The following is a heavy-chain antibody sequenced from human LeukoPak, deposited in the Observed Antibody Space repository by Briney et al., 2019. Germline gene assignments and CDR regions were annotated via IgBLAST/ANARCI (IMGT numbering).Heavy chain of an antibody. V-gene: IGHV3-7*01. J-gene: IGHJ6*03. Sequence: GGSLRLSCAAYGFTFSSYWMSWVRQAPGKGLEWVANIKQDGSEKYYVDSVKGRFTISRDNAKNSLYLQMNSLRAEDTAVYYCARQDTFWSGYYYYYYMDVWGKGTTVTVS. CDR1: GFTFSSYW. CDR3: ARQDTFWSGYYYYYYMDV. CDR2: IKQDGSEK. D-gene: IGHD3-3*01.